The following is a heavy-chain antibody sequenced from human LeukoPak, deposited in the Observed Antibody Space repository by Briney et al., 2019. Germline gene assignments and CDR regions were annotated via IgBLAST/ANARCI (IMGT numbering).Heavy chain of an antibody. V-gene: IGHV3-20*01. CDR3: ARVSYYYDSSGYYYFDY. J-gene: IGHJ4*02. CDR1: GFTFDDYG. Sequence: GGSLRLSCAASGFTFDDYGMSWVRQAPGKGLEWVSGINWNGGSTGYADSVKGRFTISRDNAKNSLYLQMNSLRAEDTALYHCARVSYYYDSSGYYYFDYWGQGTLVTVSS. D-gene: IGHD3-22*01. CDR2: INWNGGST.